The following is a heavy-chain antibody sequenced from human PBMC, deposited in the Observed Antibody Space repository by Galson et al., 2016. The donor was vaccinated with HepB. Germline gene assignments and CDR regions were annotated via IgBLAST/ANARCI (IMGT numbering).Heavy chain of an antibody. CDR3: ATIHGDYVSDVFDI. Sequence: SVKVSCKVSGYTLTELPMHWVRQAPGKGLEWMGGFDAVDGDTIYAQKFQGRVTMTQDTSTDIAYMELGSLTTEDTAVYYCATIHGDYVSDVFDIWGQGTMVTVSS. V-gene: IGHV1-24*01. CDR2: FDAVDGDT. D-gene: IGHD4-17*01. J-gene: IGHJ3*02. CDR1: GYTLTELP.